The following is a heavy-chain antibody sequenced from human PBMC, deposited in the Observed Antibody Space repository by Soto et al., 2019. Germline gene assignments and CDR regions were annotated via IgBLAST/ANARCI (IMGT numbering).Heavy chain of an antibody. CDR3: ARRGSSFEVKKRMERNWFDP. CDR2: TYYGGST. D-gene: IGHD6-13*01. CDR1: GVSISTYAYF. J-gene: IGHJ5*02. Sequence: SETLSLTCSVTGVSISTYAYFWGWIRQPPGKGLEWIVSTYYGGSTYYNPSLKSRVTISVDTSKNQFSLNLNSATAADTAVYYCARRGSSFEVKKRMERNWFDPWGPGTLVTVSS. V-gene: IGHV4-39*01.